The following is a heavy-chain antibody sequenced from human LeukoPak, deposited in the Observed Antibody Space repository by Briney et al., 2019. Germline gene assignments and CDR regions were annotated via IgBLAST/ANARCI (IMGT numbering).Heavy chain of an antibody. V-gene: IGHV1-18*01. CDR2: ISAYNGNT. J-gene: IGHJ5*02. CDR1: GYTFTNYG. D-gene: IGHD3-10*01. CDR3: ATNILVRDIINWFDP. Sequence: GASVKVSCKASGYTFTNYGINWLRQAPGQGLEWMGWISAYNGNTNYAQRLQGRVTMTTDTSTSTAYMELSSLRYDDTAVYYCATNILVRDIINWFDPWGQGTLVTVSS.